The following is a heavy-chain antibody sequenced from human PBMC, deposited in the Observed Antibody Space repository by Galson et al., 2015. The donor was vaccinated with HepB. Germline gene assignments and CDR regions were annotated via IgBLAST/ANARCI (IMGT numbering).Heavy chain of an antibody. Sequence: QSGAEVKKPGESLKISCKGSAYNFANYWIGWVRQMPGKGLEWMGIIFPDDSDTRYSPSFRGQVTISADKSINTAYLQWSRLKASDTAIYYCASSPATTLYFGYWGQGTLVTVSS. D-gene: IGHD1-1*01. V-gene: IGHV5-51*01. CDR3: ASSPATTLYFGY. CDR1: AYNFANYW. J-gene: IGHJ4*02. CDR2: IFPDDSDT.